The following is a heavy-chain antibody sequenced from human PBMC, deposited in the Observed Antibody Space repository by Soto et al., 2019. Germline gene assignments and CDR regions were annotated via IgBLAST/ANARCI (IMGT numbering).Heavy chain of an antibody. J-gene: IGHJ4*02. Sequence: PSETLSLTCTVSGGSISSYYWSWIRQPPGKGLEWIGYIYYSGSTNYNPSLKSRVTISVDTSKNQFSLKLSSVTAADTAVYYCARRDGADSSGWSYFDYWGQGTLVTVSS. CDR3: ARRDGADSSGWSYFDY. V-gene: IGHV4-59*08. CDR1: GGSISSYY. D-gene: IGHD6-19*01. CDR2: IYYSGST.